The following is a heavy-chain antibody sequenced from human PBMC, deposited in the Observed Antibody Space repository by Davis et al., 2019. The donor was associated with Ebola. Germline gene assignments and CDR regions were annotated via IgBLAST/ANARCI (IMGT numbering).Heavy chain of an antibody. CDR3: VIGGLAARPGASYLDF. V-gene: IGHV3-48*01. J-gene: IGHJ4*02. CDR1: GFTFSSYA. Sequence: GESLKISCAASGFTFSSYAMSWVRQAPGKGLEWVSYISSSSSTIYYADSVKGRFTISRDNAKNSLYLQMNSLRAEDTAVYYCVIGGLAARPGASYLDFWGQGTLVTVSS. D-gene: IGHD6-6*01. CDR2: ISSSSSTI.